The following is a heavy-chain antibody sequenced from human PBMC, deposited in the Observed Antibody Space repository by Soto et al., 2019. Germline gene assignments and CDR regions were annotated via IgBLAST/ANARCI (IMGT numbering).Heavy chain of an antibody. CDR3: ARDRLSTNYDFWSGLGYYGMDV. CDR1: GYTFTGYY. V-gene: IGHV1-2*04. D-gene: IGHD3-3*01. Sequence: QVQLVQSGAEEKKPGASVKVSCKASGYTFTGYYVHWVRQAPGQGLEWMGWINPNSGGTNYAQKFQDWVTMTRDTSISTAYMELSRLRYDDTAVYYCARDRLSTNYDFWSGLGYYGMDVWGQGTTVTVSS. CDR2: INPNSGGT. J-gene: IGHJ6*02.